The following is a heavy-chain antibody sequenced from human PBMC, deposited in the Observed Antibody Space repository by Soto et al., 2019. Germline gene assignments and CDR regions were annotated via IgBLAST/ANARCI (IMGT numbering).Heavy chain of an antibody. CDR3: TKGSHYDIVTAYHAFDF. CDR1: GFTFSNYA. V-gene: IGHV3-23*01. CDR2: ISGGGGGT. Sequence: PGGSLRLSCAASGFTFSNYALNWVRHAPGKGLEWVSGISGGGGGTHYTDSVKGRFTISRDNSKNTVFLQMNSLRAEDTAVYFCTKGSHYDIVTAYHAFDFWGPGTLVTVSS. D-gene: IGHD3-9*01. J-gene: IGHJ4*02.